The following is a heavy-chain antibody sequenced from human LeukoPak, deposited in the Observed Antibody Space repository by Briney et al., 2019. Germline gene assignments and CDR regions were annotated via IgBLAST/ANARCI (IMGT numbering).Heavy chain of an antibody. CDR2: IYYSGST. CDR1: GGSISSYY. V-gene: IGHV4-59*01. Sequence: PSETLSLTCTVSGGSISSYYWSWIRQPPGKGPEWIGYIYYSGSTNYNPSLKSRVTISVDTSKNQFSLKLSSVTAADTAVYYCARGLWFGELSFDYWGQGTLVTVSS. D-gene: IGHD3-10*01. CDR3: ARGLWFGELSFDY. J-gene: IGHJ4*02.